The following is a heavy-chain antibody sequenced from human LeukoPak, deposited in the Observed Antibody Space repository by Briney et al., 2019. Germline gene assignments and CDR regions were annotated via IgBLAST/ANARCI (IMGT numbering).Heavy chain of an antibody. D-gene: IGHD2-21*02. CDR1: GGSISSNY. CDR3: ARHMRYCGGDCYTFDI. V-gene: IGHV4-59*08. CDR2: IFYTGST. Sequence: SETLSLTCTVSGGSISSNYWSWIRQPPGKGPEWIGYIFYTGSTNHNPSLKSRVTISVDTSKNQFSLKLSSVTAADTAVYYCARHMRYCGGDCYTFDIWGQGTMVTVSS. J-gene: IGHJ3*02.